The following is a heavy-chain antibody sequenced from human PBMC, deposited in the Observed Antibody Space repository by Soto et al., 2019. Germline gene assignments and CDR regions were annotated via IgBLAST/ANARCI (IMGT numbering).Heavy chain of an antibody. CDR2: IFPLTDIP. CDR1: GGTFRNYP. CDR3: ARGPLVVLNYFES. V-gene: IGHV1-69*02. Sequence: QVQLVQSGTEVKKPGSSVKVSCKASGGTFRNYPINWVRQAPGQGLEWMGSIFPLTDIPDYAQNFQARLTISADTSMSTAYMELRSLTSDDTAMYFCARGPLVVLNYFESWGQGTLVTVSS. J-gene: IGHJ4*02.